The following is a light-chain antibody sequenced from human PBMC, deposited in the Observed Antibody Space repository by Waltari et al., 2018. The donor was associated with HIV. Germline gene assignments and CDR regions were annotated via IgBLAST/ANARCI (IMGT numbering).Light chain of an antibody. J-gene: IGLJ2*01. V-gene: IGLV2-14*01. Sequence: QSALIQPASVSVSPGQSITISHPGSNSDLLHGRVSLYQHRPGAAPKLLIFGVDNRAPGISPRFAASKSGNTASLTISQLLLDDEAHYYCTSYSTSSNLGVFGGGTQVTLL. CDR3: TSYSTSSNLGV. CDR1: NSDLLHGR. CDR2: GVD.